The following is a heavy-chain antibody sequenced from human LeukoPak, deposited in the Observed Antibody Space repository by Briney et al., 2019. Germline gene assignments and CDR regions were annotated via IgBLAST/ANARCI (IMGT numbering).Heavy chain of an antibody. J-gene: IGHJ4*02. Sequence: ASVKVSCKASGYTFTSYGISWVRQAPGQGLEWMGWISAYNGNTNYAQKLQGRVTMTTDTSTSTAYMELSSLRSEDTAVYYCASPRPGLLCFGEGAVWGQGTLVPVSS. V-gene: IGHV1-18*01. D-gene: IGHD3-10*01. CDR2: ISAYNGNT. CDR1: GYTFTSYG. CDR3: ASPRPGLLCFGEGAV.